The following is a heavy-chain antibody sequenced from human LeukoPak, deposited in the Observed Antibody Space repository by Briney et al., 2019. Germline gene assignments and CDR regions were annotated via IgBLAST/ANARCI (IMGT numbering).Heavy chain of an antibody. CDR3: ARGVSTSYDY. Sequence: PSETLSLTCTVSGGSVGSGTYYWSWIRQSPGKGLEWIGNVYYSGSAYYNPSLKSRVTMSVDTSKNQFSLKLSSVTAADTAVYYCARGVSTSYDYWGQGTLVTVSS. CDR2: VYYSGSA. D-gene: IGHD3-16*02. V-gene: IGHV4-39*07. CDR1: GGSVGSGTYY. J-gene: IGHJ4*02.